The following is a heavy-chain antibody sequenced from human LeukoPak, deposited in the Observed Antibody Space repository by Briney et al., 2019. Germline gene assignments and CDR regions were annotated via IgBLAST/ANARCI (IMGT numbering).Heavy chain of an antibody. V-gene: IGHV4-34*01. D-gene: IGHD3-10*01. CDR3: ARHDLLWLGESY. CDR2: INHSGST. CDR1: GGSFSGYY. J-gene: IGHJ4*02. Sequence: SETLSLTCAVYGGSFSGYYWSWIRQPPGKGLEWIGEINHSGSTNYNPSLKSRVTISVDTSKNQFSLKLSSVTAADTAVYYCARHDLLWLGESYWGQGTLVTVSS.